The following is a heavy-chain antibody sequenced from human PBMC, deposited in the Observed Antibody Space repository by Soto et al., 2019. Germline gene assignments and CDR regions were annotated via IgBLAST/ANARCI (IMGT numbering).Heavy chain of an antibody. CDR3: AVLGSGSHSRGFFDY. V-gene: IGHV4-4*02. J-gene: IGHJ4*02. CDR2: IYHSGST. CDR1: GGSISSSNW. Sequence: PSETLSLTCAVSGGSISSSNWWSWVRQPPGRGLEWIGEIYHSGSTNYNPSLKSRVTISVDKSKNQFSLKLSSVTAADTAVYYCAVLGSGSHSRGFFDYWGQGTLVTVSS. D-gene: IGHD1-26*01.